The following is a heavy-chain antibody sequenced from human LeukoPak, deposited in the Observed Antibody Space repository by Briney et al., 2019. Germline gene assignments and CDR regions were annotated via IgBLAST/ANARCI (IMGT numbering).Heavy chain of an antibody. J-gene: IGHJ3*02. CDR3: ARDPADYGGNLHDQGRHAFDI. CDR2: IIPILGIA. CDR1: GGTFSSYA. Sequence: GASVKVSCKASGGTFSSYAISWVRQAPGQGLEWMGRIIPILGIANYAQKFQGRVTITADKSTSTAYMELSSLRSEDTAVYYCARDPADYGGNLHDQGRHAFDIWGQGTMVTVSS. D-gene: IGHD4-23*01. V-gene: IGHV1-69*04.